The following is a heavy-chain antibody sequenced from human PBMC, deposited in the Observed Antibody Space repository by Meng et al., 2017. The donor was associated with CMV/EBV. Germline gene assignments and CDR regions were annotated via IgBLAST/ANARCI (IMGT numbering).Heavy chain of an antibody. V-gene: IGHV3-21*01. CDR2: ITSNSDYV. Sequence: GESLKISCAASGFTFRTYNMNWVRQAPGRGLEWVSSITSNSDYVRYAGSVKGRFTISRDNAKNSLYLQMNSLRAEDTAVYYCARDYDDFWSGYRYNWFDPWGQGTLVTVSS. D-gene: IGHD3-3*01. CDR1: GFTFRTYN. J-gene: IGHJ5*02. CDR3: ARDYDDFWSGYRYNWFDP.